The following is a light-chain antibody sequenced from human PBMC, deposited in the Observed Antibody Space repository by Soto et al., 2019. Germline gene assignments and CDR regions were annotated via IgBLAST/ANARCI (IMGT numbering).Light chain of an antibody. CDR3: LQDYNYPRT. CDR1: QGIRNN. V-gene: IGKV1-6*01. CDR2: SAS. J-gene: IGKJ1*01. Sequence: AIQMTQSPSSLSASVGDRVTITCRASQGIRNNLGWYQQKPGKAPKLLIYSASSLQSGVPSRFSGSGSGTDFTLTVSSLQPEDFATYYCLQDYNYPRTFGQGTKVEIK.